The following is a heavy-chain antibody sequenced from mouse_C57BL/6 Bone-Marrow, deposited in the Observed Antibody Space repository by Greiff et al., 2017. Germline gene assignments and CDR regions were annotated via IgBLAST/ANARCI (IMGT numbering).Heavy chain of an antibody. CDR2: IYIGNGYT. CDR1: GYTFTSYG. J-gene: IGHJ2*01. CDR3: AVYYYGSSYPYYFDY. Sequence: LVRPGSSVKMSCKTSGYTFTSYGINWVKQRPGQGLEWIGYIYIGNGYTEYNEKFKGKATLTSDTSSSTAYMQLSSLTSEDSAIYFCAVYYYGSSYPYYFDYWGQGTTLTVSS. D-gene: IGHD1-1*01. V-gene: IGHV1-58*01.